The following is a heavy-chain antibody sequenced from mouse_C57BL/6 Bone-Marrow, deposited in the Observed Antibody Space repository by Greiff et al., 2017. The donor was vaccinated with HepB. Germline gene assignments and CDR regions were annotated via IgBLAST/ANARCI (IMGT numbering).Heavy chain of an antibody. D-gene: IGHD1-2*01. CDR1: GYTFTSYW. CDR2: IDPNSGGT. CDR3: ARLGDGWVYYFDY. V-gene: IGHV1-72*01. J-gene: IGHJ2*01. Sequence: VQLQQPGAELVKPGASVKLSCKASGYTFTSYWMHWVKQRPGRGLEWIGRIDPNSGGTKYNEKFKSKATLTVDKPSSTAYMQLSSLTSEDAAVYCGARLGDGWVYYFDYWGQGTTLTVSS.